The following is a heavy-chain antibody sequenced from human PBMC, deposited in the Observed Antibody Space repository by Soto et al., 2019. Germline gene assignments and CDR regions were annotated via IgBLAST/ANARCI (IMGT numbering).Heavy chain of an antibody. D-gene: IGHD3-16*01. CDR1: GLNLRGYW. CDR3: VRARARGDG. V-gene: IGHV3-74*03. J-gene: IGHJ4*02. Sequence: EAQLMESGGRIVRPGGNLRLSCAASGLNLRGYWMHWVRQAPGEGLIWVSRINTDGTDTLYADSVKGRFTISRDNAKDTVYLEMTGLRAEDTAIYYGVRARARGDGWGPGTLVTVSS. CDR2: INTDGTDT.